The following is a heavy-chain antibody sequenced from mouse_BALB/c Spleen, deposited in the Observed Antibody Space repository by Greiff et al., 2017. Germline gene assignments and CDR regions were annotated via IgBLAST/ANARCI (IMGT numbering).Heavy chain of an antibody. CDR2: IDPENGNT. CDR1: GFNIKDYY. Sequence: VQLHQSGAELVRPGALVKLSCKASGFNIKDYYMHWVKQRPEQGLEWIGWIDPENGNTIYDPKFQGKASITADTSSNTAYLQLSSLTSEDTAVYYCVYDVGYFDYWGQGTTLTVSS. J-gene: IGHJ2*01. D-gene: IGHD2-14*01. V-gene: IGHV14-1*02. CDR3: VYDVGYFDY.